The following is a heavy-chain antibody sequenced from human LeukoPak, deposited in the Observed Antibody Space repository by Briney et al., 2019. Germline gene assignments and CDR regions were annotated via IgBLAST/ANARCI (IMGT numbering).Heavy chain of an antibody. V-gene: IGHV4-34*01. J-gene: IGHJ4*02. CDR2: INHSGST. D-gene: IGHD6-13*01. Sequence: SETLSLTCAVYGGSFSGYYWSWIRQPPGMGLEWIGEINHSGSTNYNPSLKSRVTISVDTSKNQFSLKLSSVTAADTAVYYCARGGSSWYPLYYFDYWGQGTLVTVSS. CDR3: ARGGSSWYPLYYFDY. CDR1: GGSFSGYY.